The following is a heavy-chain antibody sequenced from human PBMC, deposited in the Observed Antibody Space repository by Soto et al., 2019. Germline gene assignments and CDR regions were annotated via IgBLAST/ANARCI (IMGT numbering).Heavy chain of an antibody. CDR3: ARVISGASYPEWFDP. CDR1: GYTFTSYG. J-gene: IGHJ5*02. CDR2: ISAYNGNT. D-gene: IGHD2-15*01. Sequence: ASVKVSCKASGYTFTSYGISWVRQAPGQGLEWMGWISAYNGNTNYAQKLQGRVTMTTDTSTSTAYMELRSLRSDDTAVYYCARVISGASYPEWFDPWGQGTLVTVSS. V-gene: IGHV1-18*04.